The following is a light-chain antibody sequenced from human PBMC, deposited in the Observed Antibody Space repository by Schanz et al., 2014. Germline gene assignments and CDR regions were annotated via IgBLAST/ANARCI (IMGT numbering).Light chain of an antibody. J-gene: IGKJ2*01. Sequence: EIVLTQSPGTLSLSPGERATLSCRASQSVHRNYLAWHQQKPGQAPRLLIYAASTRATGIPARFSGSGSGPEFTLTISRLEPEDFAVYYCQQYGSFPYTFGQGTKLEIK. CDR2: AAS. V-gene: IGKV3-20*01. CDR3: QQYGSFPYT. CDR1: QSVHRNY.